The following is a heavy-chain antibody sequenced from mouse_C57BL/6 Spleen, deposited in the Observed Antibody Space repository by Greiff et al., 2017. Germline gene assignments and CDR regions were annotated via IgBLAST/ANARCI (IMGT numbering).Heavy chain of an antibody. CDR2: IDPETGGT. D-gene: IGHD1-1*01. V-gene: IGHV1-15*01. CDR1: GYTFTDYE. Sequence: QVQLQQSGAELVRPGASVTLSCKASGYTFTDYEMHWVKQTPVYGLEWIGAIDPETGGTAYNQKFKGKAILTADKSSSPAYMELRSLTSEDSAVYYCTRGSLLRYFDVWGTGTTVTVSS. CDR3: TRGSLLRYFDV. J-gene: IGHJ1*03.